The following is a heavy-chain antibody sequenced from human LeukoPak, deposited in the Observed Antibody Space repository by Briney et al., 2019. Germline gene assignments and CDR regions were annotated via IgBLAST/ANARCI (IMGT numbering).Heavy chain of an antibody. CDR1: GYTFTSYG. D-gene: IGHD2-2*01. CDR3: ARGIDCSSTSCYPYYYYYMDV. V-gene: IGHV1-69*05. CDR2: IIPIFGTA. J-gene: IGHJ6*03. Sequence: ASVKVSCKASGYTFTSYGISWVRQAPGQGLEWMGGIIPIFGTANYAQKFQGRVTITTDESTSTAYMELSSLRSEDTAVYYCARGIDCSSTSCYPYYYYYMDVWGKGTTVTVSS.